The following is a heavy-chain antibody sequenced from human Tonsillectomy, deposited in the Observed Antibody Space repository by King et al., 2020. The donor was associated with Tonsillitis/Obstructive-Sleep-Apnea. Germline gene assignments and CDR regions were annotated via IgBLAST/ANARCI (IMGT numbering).Heavy chain of an antibody. J-gene: IGHJ4*02. D-gene: IGHD6-19*01. CDR3: AKDKAAWYSSGWYYFDY. Sequence: VQLVESGGGLVQPGGSLRLSCAASGFTFSSYAMSWVRQAPGKGLEWVSAISGSGGSTYYADSVKGRFTISRDNSKNTLYLQMNSLRAEDTAVYYCAKDKAAWYSSGWYYFDYWGQGTLVTVSS. V-gene: IGHV3-23*04. CDR1: GFTFSSYA. CDR2: ISGSGGST.